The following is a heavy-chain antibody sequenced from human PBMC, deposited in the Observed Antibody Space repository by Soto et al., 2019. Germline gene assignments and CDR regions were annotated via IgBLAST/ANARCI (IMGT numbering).Heavy chain of an antibody. CDR3: ARGSYYYDSSGYYHY. D-gene: IGHD3-22*01. V-gene: IGHV4-30-4*01. Sequence: PSETLSLTCTVSGGSISSGDYYWSWIRQPPGKGLEWIGYNYYSGSTYYNPSLKSRVTISVDTSKNQFSLKLSSVTAADTAVYYCARGSYYYDSSGYYHYWGRGTLVTVSS. CDR1: GGSISSGDYY. J-gene: IGHJ4*02. CDR2: NYYSGST.